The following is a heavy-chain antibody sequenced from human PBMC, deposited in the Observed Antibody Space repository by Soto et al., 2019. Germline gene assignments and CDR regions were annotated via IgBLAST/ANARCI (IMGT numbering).Heavy chain of an antibody. V-gene: IGHV2-5*02. CDR2: IYWDDDK. Sequence: SGPTLVNPTQTLTLTCTFSGFSLSTSGVGVGWIRQPPGKALEWLALIYWDDDKRYSPSLKSRLTITKDTSKNQVVLTMTNMDPVDTATYYCAHRRGVVVPAGDYYYYMDVWGKGTTVTVSS. D-gene: IGHD2-2*01. CDR3: AHRRGVVVPAGDYYYYMDV. J-gene: IGHJ6*03. CDR1: GFSLSTSGVG.